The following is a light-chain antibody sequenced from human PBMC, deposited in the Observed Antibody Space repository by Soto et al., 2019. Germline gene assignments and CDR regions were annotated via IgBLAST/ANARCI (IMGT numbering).Light chain of an antibody. Sequence: IQMTQSSSSMSASVGHRVTIFCRASQGIGNALGWYQQKPGKPPKVVIYGASNLQSGVPPRFSGSGSCTDFTLAISSLQTEDSATYYCLQDINYPWTFGQGTKVDIK. J-gene: IGKJ1*01. CDR3: LQDINYPWT. CDR1: QGIGNA. V-gene: IGKV1-6*01. CDR2: GAS.